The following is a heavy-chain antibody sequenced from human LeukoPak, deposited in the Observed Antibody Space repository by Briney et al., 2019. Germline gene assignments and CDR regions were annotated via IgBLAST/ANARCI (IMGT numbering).Heavy chain of an antibody. CDR3: AKNQILERQDAPPSGRDV. V-gene: IGHV1-69*04. D-gene: IGHD1-1*01. J-gene: IGHJ6*04. Sequence: GASVKVSCKASGGTFSSYAISWVRQAHGQGLEWMGRIIPILGIANYAQKFQGRVTITADKSTSTAYMELSSLRSEDTAVYYCAKNQILERQDAPPSGRDVWAKGTPVTVSP. CDR1: GGTFSSYA. CDR2: IIPILGIA.